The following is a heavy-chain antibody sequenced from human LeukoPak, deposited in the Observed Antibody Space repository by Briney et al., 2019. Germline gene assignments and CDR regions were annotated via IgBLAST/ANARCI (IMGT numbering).Heavy chain of an antibody. CDR2: ISGSSTNI. CDR1: GFTFSNYN. Sequence: GGSLRLSCAASGFTFSNYNMNWVRQAPGKGLEWVSYISGSSTNIYYTDSVKGRFTISRDNAKNSLYLQMNSLRAEDTAVYYCARDDTAVAGTELDYWGQGTLVTVSS. D-gene: IGHD6-19*01. V-gene: IGHV3-21*01. J-gene: IGHJ4*02. CDR3: ARDDTAVAGTELDY.